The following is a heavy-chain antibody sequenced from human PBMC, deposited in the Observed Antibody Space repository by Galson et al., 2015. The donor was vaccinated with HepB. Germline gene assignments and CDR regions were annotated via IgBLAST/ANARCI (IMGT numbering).Heavy chain of an antibody. D-gene: IGHD6-19*01. CDR2: ISYDGSNK. V-gene: IGHV3-30*18. Sequence: SLRLSCAASGFTFSSYGMHWVRQAPGKGLEWVAVISYDGSNKYYADSVKGRFTISRDNSKNTLYLQMNSLRAEDTAVYYCAKDWRYIAVAGTFSDYWGQGTLVTVSS. J-gene: IGHJ4*02. CDR3: AKDWRYIAVAGTFSDY. CDR1: GFTFSSYG.